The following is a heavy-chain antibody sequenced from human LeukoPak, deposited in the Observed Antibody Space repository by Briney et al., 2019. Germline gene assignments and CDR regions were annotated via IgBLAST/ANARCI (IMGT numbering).Heavy chain of an antibody. J-gene: IGHJ4*02. Sequence: GGSLRLSCAGSGFTFNNYAMSWVRRAPRKGLEWVSTIMIGGDGKHYADSVKGRFTISRDNSKNTLYLQMSSLGAEDTAVYYCAKDPVDYCSGGSCYLGYWGQGTLVTVSS. V-gene: IGHV3-23*01. CDR1: GFTFNNYA. CDR3: AKDPVDYCSGGSCYLGY. D-gene: IGHD2-15*01. CDR2: IMIGGDGK.